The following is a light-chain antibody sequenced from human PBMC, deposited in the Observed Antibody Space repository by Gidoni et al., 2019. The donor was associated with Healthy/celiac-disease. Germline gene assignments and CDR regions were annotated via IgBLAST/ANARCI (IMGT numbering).Light chain of an antibody. CDR3: LKDYNYPWT. Sequence: AIQMTQSPSSLSASVGDRVTITCRASQGIRNDLGWYQQKPGKAPKLLIYAASSLQSGVPSRVSGSGSGTDFTLTISSLQPEDFATYYCLKDYNYPWTFGQGTKGEIK. CDR2: AAS. CDR1: QGIRND. V-gene: IGKV1-6*01. J-gene: IGKJ1*01.